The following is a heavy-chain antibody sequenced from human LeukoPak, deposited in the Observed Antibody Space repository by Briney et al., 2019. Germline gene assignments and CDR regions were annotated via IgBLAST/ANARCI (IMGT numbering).Heavy chain of an antibody. V-gene: IGHV1-69*13. D-gene: IGHD1-26*01. J-gene: IGHJ3*02. Sequence: SVKVSCKASGGTFSSYAISWVRQASGQGLEWMGGIIPIFGTANYAQKFQGRVTITADESTSTAYTELSSLRSEDTAVYYCASGGATTYAFDIWGQGTMVTVSS. CDR2: IIPIFGTA. CDR1: GGTFSSYA. CDR3: ASGGATTYAFDI.